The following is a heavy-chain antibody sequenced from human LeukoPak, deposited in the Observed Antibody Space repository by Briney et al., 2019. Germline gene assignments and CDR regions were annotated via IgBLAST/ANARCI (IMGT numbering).Heavy chain of an antibody. J-gene: IGHJ4*02. CDR2: IYYSGST. CDR3: ARHIYDIFTGYPIPFDY. V-gene: IGHV4-39*01. Sequence: SETLSLTCTVSGGSISSSSYYWGWIRQPPGKGLEWIGRIYYSGSTYYNPSLKSRVTISVDTSKNQFSLKLSSVTAADTAVYYCARHIYDIFTGYPIPFDYWGQGTLVTVSS. D-gene: IGHD3-9*01. CDR1: GGSISSSSYY.